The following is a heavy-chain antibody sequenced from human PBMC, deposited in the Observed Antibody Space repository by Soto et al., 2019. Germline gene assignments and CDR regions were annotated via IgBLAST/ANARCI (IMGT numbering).Heavy chain of an antibody. J-gene: IGHJ5*02. CDR2: IYYSGST. V-gene: IGHV4-59*08. D-gene: IGHD6-19*01. CDR1: GGSISSYY. Sequence: SETLSLTCTVSGGSISSYYWSWIRQPPGKGLEWIGYIYYSGSTNYNPSLKSRVTISVDTSKNQFSLKLSSVTAADTAVYYCARHGFSGTPSYNWFDPWGQGTLVTVSS. CDR3: ARHGFSGTPSYNWFDP.